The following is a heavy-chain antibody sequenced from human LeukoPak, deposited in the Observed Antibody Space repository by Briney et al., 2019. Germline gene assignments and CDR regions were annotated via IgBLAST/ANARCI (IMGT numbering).Heavy chain of an antibody. J-gene: IGHJ3*02. D-gene: IGHD1-26*01. CDR3: ARLGQVILPNDAFDI. V-gene: IGHV1-2*02. CDR2: INANNGGT. Sequence: ASEKVSCTASGYTFTASYIHWVRQAPGQGLEWMGWINANNGGTTYAQRLQGRVTMTRDTSISTAYMDLSRLTSDDTAVYYCARLGQVILPNDAFDIWGQGTMVTVSS. CDR1: GYTFTASY.